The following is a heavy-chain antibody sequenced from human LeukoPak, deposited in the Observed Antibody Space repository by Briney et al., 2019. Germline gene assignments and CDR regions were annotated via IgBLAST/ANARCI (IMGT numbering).Heavy chain of an antibody. V-gene: IGHV4-61*02. D-gene: IGHD5-24*01. CDR1: GGSISSGSYY. CDR3: ARGSQRRWLQSYSFDY. CDR2: IYTSGST. J-gene: IGHJ4*02. Sequence: TLSLPCTVSGGSISSGSYYWSWIRQPAGKGLEWIGRIYTSGSTNYNPSLKSRVTISVDTSKNQFSLKLSSVTAADTAVYYCARGSQRRWLQSYSFDYWGQGTLVTVSA.